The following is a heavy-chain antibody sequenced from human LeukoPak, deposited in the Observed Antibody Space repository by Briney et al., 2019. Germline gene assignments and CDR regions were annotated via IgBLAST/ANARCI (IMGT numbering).Heavy chain of an antibody. CDR2: ISSSSSYI. J-gene: IGHJ4*02. Sequence: PGGSLRLSCAASGFTFSSYGMSWVRQAPGKGLEWVSSISSSSSYIYYADSVKGRFTIPRDNAKNSLYLQMNSLRAEDTAVYYCWYGSGSYYNYPDYWGQGTLVTVSS. D-gene: IGHD3-10*01. CDR3: WYGSGSYYNYPDY. CDR1: GFTFSSYG. V-gene: IGHV3-21*01.